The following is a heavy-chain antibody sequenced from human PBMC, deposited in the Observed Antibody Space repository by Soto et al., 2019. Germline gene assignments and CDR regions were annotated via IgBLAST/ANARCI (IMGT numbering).Heavy chain of an antibody. CDR2: SNTGNGDT. V-gene: IGHV1-3*04. J-gene: IGHJ4*02. CDR3: ARGLSRLDY. Sequence: QVQLVQSGPEVKQPGASVRISCQASGYSFTHFAMHWVRQAPGQSLEWMGWSNTGNGDTKYSQKFQGRVTFTRETSASTAYLELDGLTSDDTSFYFCARGLSRLDYWGQGTLVTVSS. CDR1: GYSFTHFA.